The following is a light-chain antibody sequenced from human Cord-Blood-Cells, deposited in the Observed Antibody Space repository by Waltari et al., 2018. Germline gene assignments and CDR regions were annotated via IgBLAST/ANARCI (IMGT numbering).Light chain of an antibody. J-gene: IGLJ2*01. CDR3: CSYAGSSTFVV. CDR1: SSDVGSYNL. CDR2: EGS. Sequence: QSALTQPASVSGSPGQSITISCTGTSSDVGSYNLVSWYQPHPGKAPKLMIYEGSKRPSGVSNRFSGSKADNTASLTISGLQAEDEADYYCCSYAGSSTFVVFGGGTKLTVL. V-gene: IGLV2-23*03.